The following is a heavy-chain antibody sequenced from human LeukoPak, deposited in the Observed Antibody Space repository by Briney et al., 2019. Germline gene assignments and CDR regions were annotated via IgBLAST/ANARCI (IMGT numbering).Heavy chain of an antibody. CDR3: AKDKWLRGYYYYMDV. CDR1: GFTFDDYN. V-gene: IGHV3-43*01. Sequence: GGSLRLSCAASGFTFDDYNMHWVRQAPGKGLEWVSLITWNGDSTYYADSVEGRFTISRDNSKNSLYLQMNSLRTEDTALYYCAKDKWLRGYYYYMDVWGKGTTVTVSS. D-gene: IGHD5-12*01. J-gene: IGHJ6*03. CDR2: ITWNGDST.